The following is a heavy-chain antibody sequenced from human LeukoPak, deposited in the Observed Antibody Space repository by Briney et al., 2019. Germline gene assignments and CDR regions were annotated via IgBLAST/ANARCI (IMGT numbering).Heavy chain of an antibody. V-gene: IGHV3-23*01. CDR2: ISASGDST. CDR1: GLTLSRYA. Sequence: TGGSLRLSCAASGLTLSRYAMTWVRQAPGKGLEWVSAISASGDSTYYADSVKGRFTISRDNSEDTLYLQMNSLRAEDTAMYYCANTYYFDYWGQGTLVTVSS. J-gene: IGHJ4*02. CDR3: ANTYYFDY.